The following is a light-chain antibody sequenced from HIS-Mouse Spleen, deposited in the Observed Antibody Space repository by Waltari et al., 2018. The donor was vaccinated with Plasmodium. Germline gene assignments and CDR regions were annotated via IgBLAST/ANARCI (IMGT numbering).Light chain of an antibody. CDR1: QSVSSN. CDR3: QQYNNWPAWT. CDR2: GAS. Sequence: EIVMTQSPATLSVSPGERATLSCRASQSVSSNLAWYQQKPGQAPRLLIYGASTRASGIPARFSGSGYGTEFTLTISSLQSEDFAVYDCQQYNNWPAWTFGQGTKVEIK. V-gene: IGKV3-15*01. J-gene: IGKJ1*01.